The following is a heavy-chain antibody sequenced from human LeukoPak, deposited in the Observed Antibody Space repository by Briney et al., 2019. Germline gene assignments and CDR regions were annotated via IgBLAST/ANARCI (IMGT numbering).Heavy chain of an antibody. CDR3: ARVDYYGSGSYTPNFDY. Sequence: SGTLSLTCAVYGGSLSGYYWSWIRQPPGKGLEWIGEINHSGSTNYNPSLKSRVTISVDTSKNQFSLKLGSVTAADTAVYYCARVDYYGSGSYTPNFDYWGQGTLVTVSS. V-gene: IGHV4-34*01. CDR1: GGSLSGYY. D-gene: IGHD3-10*01. CDR2: INHSGST. J-gene: IGHJ4*02.